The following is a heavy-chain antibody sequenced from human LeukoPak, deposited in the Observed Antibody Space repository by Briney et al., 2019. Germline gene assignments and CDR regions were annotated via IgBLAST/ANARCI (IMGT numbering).Heavy chain of an antibody. Sequence: PGGSLRLSCVASGFTFRTYEMNWVRQAPGGGHEWVGFISGGSGTAYYADSVKGRFTISRDNAKSSLYLQMNSLRAEDTAVYYCARDRDYGDYRPVSFDYWGRGTLVTVSS. CDR1: GFTFRTYE. CDR3: ARDRDYGDYRPVSFDY. D-gene: IGHD4-17*01. J-gene: IGHJ4*02. V-gene: IGHV3-48*03. CDR2: ISGGSGTA.